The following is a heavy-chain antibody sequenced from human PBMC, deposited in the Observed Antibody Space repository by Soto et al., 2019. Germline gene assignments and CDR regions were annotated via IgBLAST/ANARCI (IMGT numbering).Heavy chain of an antibody. CDR2: ISGSGGST. J-gene: IGHJ4*02. V-gene: IGHV3-23*01. D-gene: IGHD4-4*01. CDR1: GFTFSSYA. Sequence: GGSLRLSCAASGFTFSSYAMSWVRQAPGKGLEWVSAISGSGGSTYYADSVKGRFTISRDNSKNTLYLQMNSLRAEDTAVYYCANVLHDYSNMLDYWGQGTLVTVSS. CDR3: ANVLHDYSNMLDY.